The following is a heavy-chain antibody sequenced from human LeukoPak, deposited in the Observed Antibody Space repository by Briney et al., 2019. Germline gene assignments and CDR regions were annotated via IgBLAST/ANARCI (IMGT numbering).Heavy chain of an antibody. CDR2: TKQDGSET. Sequence: PGGSLRLSCAASGFTFSSYSMNWVRQAPGKGLEWVANTKQDGSETYYVDSVKGRFTISRDNAKNSLYLQMNSLRAEDTAVYYCARDYYYYIDVWGKGTTVTVSS. CDR1: GFTFSSYS. V-gene: IGHV3-7*01. J-gene: IGHJ6*03. CDR3: ARDYYYYIDV.